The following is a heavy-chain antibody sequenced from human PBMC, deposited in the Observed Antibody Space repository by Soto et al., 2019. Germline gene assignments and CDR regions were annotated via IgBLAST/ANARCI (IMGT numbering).Heavy chain of an antibody. J-gene: IGHJ4*02. CDR1: GFTLSGYS. CDR2: ISTRSSYI. V-gene: IGHV3-21*01. CDR3: ARETPLHPDYGGNPFSDY. Sequence: GGSLRLSCAASGFTLSGYSMNWVRQAPGKGLEWVSSISTRSSYIHYADSVKGRFTISRDNAENSLYLQMNSLRAEDTAIYYCARETPLHPDYGGNPFSDYWGQGTLVTVSS. D-gene: IGHD4-17*01.